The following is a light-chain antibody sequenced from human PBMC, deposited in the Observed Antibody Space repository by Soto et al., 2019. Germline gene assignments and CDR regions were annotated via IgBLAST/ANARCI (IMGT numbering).Light chain of an antibody. J-gene: IGKJ1*01. CDR2: GAS. CDR1: QSVSSSY. CDR3: QQSGCSSGWT. Sequence: EIVLTQSPGTLSLSPGDRATLSCRASQSVSSSYLAWYQQRPGQAPRLLIYGASSRATGTPDRFSGSGSGIDFTLTTSRLEPEDFAVYYCQQSGCSSGWTFGQGTKVDIK. V-gene: IGKV3-20*01.